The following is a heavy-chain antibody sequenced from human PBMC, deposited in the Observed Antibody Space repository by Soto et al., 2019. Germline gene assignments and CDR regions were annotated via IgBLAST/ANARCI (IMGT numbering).Heavy chain of an antibody. Sequence: QVQLVQSGAEVKKPGASVKVSCKASGYTFTTYGISWVRQAPGQGLEWMGWISAYNGNTKYAQKLQGRVTMTTDTCTRTAYRELRGLRSGGRAVYYCARDSPRVDYWGQGTLVTVSS. J-gene: IGHJ4*02. V-gene: IGHV1-18*01. CDR3: ARDSPRVDY. CDR2: ISAYNGNT. CDR1: GYTFTTYG.